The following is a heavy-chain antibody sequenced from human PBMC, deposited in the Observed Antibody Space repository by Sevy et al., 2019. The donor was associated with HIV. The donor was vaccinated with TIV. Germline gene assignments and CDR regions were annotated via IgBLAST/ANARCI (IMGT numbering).Heavy chain of an antibody. Sequence: GESLKISCAASGFAFRTYAFHWVRQAPGRGLEWVGLISSNGDNAFYANSVRGRFTISRDNSMNTLYLELNNLTPDDTAVYYCARGPEWELTSFLSHWGQGTLVTVSS. CDR1: GFAFRTYA. CDR2: ISSNGDNA. CDR3: ARGPEWELTSFLSH. V-gene: IGHV3-30-3*01. J-gene: IGHJ4*02. D-gene: IGHD3-9*01.